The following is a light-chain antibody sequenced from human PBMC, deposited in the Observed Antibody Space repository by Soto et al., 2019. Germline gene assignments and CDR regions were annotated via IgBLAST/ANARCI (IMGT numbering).Light chain of an antibody. CDR3: QQYGGSPRIT. CDR2: GAS. J-gene: IGKJ5*01. Sequence: EIVLTQSPGTLSLSPGERATLSCRASQSFNSIYLAWYQQKPGQAPRLLIYGASSRATGIPDRFSGSGSGTDFTLIINRLEPEDVAIYYCQQYGGSPRITFGQGTRLE. CDR1: QSFNSIY. V-gene: IGKV3-20*01.